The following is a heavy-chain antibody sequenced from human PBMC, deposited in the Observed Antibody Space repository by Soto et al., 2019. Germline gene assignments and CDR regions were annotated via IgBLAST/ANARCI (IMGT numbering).Heavy chain of an antibody. CDR3: ARVGFSGSYLPN. CDR1: GGTLSNYV. CDR2: IIPLSGTA. D-gene: IGHD1-26*01. J-gene: IGHJ4*02. V-gene: IGHV1-69*01. Sequence: QVQLVQSGAEVKKPGSSVKVSCKASGGTLSNYVINWVRQDPGQGLEWVGGIIPLSGTAKYAQKFQGRVTITADESTSTAYMELSSLRSEDTAVYYCARVGFSGSYLPNWGQGILVTVSS.